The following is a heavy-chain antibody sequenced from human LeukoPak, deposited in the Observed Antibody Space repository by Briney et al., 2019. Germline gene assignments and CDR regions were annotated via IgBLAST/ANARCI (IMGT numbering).Heavy chain of an antibody. CDR2: IYPGDSDT. Sequence: GESLKISFKGSGYSFTSYWIGWVRQMPGKGLEWMGIIYPGDSDTRYSPSFQGQVTISADKSISTAYLQWSSLKASDTAMYYCARHACNGGSCYSANYWGQGTLVTVSS. V-gene: IGHV5-51*01. J-gene: IGHJ4*02. D-gene: IGHD2-15*01. CDR3: ARHACNGGSCYSANY. CDR1: GYSFTSYW.